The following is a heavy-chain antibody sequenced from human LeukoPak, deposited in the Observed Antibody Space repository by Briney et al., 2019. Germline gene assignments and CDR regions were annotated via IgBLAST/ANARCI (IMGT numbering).Heavy chain of an antibody. J-gene: IGHJ5*02. CDR2: IYYSGST. Sequence: KPSETLSLTCTVSGGSISSYYWSWIRRPPGKGLEWIGYIYYSGSTNYNPSLKSRVTISVDTSKNQFSLKLSSVTAPDTAVYFFAXXXXXXXGSAGEHWFDPWGQGTLVTVSS. CDR3: AXXXXXXXGSAGEHWFDP. D-gene: IGHD3-10*01. CDR1: GGSISSYY. V-gene: IGHV4-59*01.